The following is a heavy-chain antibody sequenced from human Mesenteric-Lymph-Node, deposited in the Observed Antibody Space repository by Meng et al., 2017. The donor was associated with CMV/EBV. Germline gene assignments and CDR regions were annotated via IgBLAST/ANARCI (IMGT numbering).Heavy chain of an antibody. CDR2: INLNSGGT. V-gene: IGHV1-2*02. J-gene: IGHJ4*02. CDR3: SRSCSVGDCYYFDY. D-gene: IGHD2-21*01. Sequence: ASVKVSCKASGFNFIGYYMHWVRQAPGQGPEWMGWINLNSGGTKYAQKFQGRVTMTRDTSISTAYLELSRVRSDDTAVYYCSRSCSVGDCYYFDYWGQGSLVTVSS. CDR1: GFNFIGYY.